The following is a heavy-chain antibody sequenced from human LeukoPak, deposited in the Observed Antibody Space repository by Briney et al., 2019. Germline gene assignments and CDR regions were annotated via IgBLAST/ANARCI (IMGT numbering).Heavy chain of an antibody. V-gene: IGHV3-30*03. CDR1: GISFSSHG. D-gene: IGHD3-22*01. CDR3: ARVTGYVIEDYFDY. J-gene: IGHJ4*02. Sequence: PGRSLRLSCAASGISFSSHGMHWVRQAPGKGLDWVAVISYDGSSKYYADSVKGRFTISRDNSKNTLYLQMNSLRPEDTAVYFCARVTGYVIEDYFDYWGQGTLVTVSS. CDR2: ISYDGSSK.